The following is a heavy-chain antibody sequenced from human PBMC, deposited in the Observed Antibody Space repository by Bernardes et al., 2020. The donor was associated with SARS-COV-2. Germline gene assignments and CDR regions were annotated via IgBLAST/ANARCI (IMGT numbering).Heavy chain of an antibody. CDR2: IKPDGSRT. Sequence: SLRLSCAASGFTFSNFWMTWVRQAPGKGLEWVANIKPDGSRTFYGDSVKGRLTISRDNTKNFLYLQLNSLRPEDTAVYYCARDSGDFFIDSWGQGVLVTVSS. CDR3: ARDSGDFFIDS. J-gene: IGHJ4*02. V-gene: IGHV3-7*04. D-gene: IGHD1-26*01. CDR1: GFTFSNFW.